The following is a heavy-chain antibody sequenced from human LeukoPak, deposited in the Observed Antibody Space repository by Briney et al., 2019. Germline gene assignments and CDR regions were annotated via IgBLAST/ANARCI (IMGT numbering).Heavy chain of an antibody. CDR2: MNPNSGNT. J-gene: IGHJ4*02. V-gene: IGHV1-8*01. CDR1: GYTFTSYD. Sequence: ASVKVSCKASGYTFTSYDINWVRQATGQGLEWMGWMNPNSGNTGYAQKFQGRVTMTWNTSISTAYMELSSLRSEDTAVYYCARGRRGSYYFDYWGQGTLVTVSS. CDR3: ARGRRGSYYFDY. D-gene: IGHD2-15*01.